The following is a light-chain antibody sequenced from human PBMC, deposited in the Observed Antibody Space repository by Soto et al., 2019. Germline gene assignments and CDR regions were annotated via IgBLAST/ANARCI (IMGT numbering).Light chain of an antibody. Sequence: ETVMTQSPATLSLSPGERATLSCRASQSVSSNLAWYQQKPGQAPRLLIYGASTRATGIPARFSGSGSGTDFTLTISSLQPEDFATYYCQQSYSTPWTFGQGTKVDNK. V-gene: IGKV3-15*01. CDR2: GAS. CDR3: QQSYSTPWT. J-gene: IGKJ1*01. CDR1: QSVSSN.